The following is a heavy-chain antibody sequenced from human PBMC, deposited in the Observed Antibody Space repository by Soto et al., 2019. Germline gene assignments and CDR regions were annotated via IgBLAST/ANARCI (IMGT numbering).Heavy chain of an antibody. J-gene: IGHJ4*02. CDR3: ANFPIAAAGRDY. CDR2: ISGSGGST. CDR1: EFTFSNYA. V-gene: IGHV3-23*01. Sequence: EVQLLESGGGLVQPGGSLRLSCAASEFTFSNYAMSWVRQAPGKGLEWVSAISGSGGSTYYADSVKGRFTISRDTSKNTLYLQMNSLRAEDTAVYYCANFPIAAAGRDYWGQGTLVTVSS. D-gene: IGHD6-13*01.